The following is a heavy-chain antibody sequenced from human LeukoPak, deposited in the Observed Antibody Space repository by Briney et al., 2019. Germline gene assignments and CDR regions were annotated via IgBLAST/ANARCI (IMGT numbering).Heavy chain of an antibody. CDR1: GYTFTKYA. CDR2: FDPEDGET. D-gene: IGHD4-11*01. Sequence: GASVKVSCKASGYTFTKYAMHWVRQAPGQGLEWMGCFDPEDGETIYAQKFQGRVTMTEDTSTDTAYMELSSLRSEDTAVYYCATDLSYSNSYYYYGMDVWGQGTTVTVSS. CDR3: ATDLSYSNSYYYYGMDV. V-gene: IGHV1-24*01. J-gene: IGHJ6*02.